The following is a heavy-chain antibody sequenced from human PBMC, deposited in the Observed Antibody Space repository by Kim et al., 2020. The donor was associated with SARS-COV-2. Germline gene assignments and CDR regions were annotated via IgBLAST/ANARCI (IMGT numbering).Heavy chain of an antibody. CDR2: IYYSGST. CDR1: GGSISSYY. CDR3: ARKTDY. V-gene: IGHV4-59*01. J-gene: IGHJ4*02. Sequence: SETLSLTCTASGGSISSYYWSWIRQPPGKGLEWIGYIYYSGSTNYNPSLKSRVTISVDTSKNQFSLKLSSVTAADTAVYYCARKTDYWGQGTLVTVSS.